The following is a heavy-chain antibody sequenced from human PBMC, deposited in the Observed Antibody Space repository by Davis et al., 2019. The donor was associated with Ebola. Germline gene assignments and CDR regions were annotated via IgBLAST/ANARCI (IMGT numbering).Heavy chain of an antibody. CDR3: ARGAPKGYSSSSGWFDP. CDR2: IYYSGST. J-gene: IGHJ5*02. Sequence: PSETLSLTCTVSGGSISSSSYYWGWIRQPPGKGLEWIGSIYYSGSTYYNPSLKSRVTISVDTSKNQFSLKLSSVTAADTAVYYCARGAPKGYSSSSGWFDPWGQGTLVTVSS. V-gene: IGHV4-39*01. D-gene: IGHD6-6*01. CDR1: GGSISSSSYY.